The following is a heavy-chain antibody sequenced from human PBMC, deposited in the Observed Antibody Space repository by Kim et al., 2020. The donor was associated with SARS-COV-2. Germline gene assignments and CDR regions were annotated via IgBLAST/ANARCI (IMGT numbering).Heavy chain of an antibody. CDR2: IYYSGST. Sequence: SETLSLTCTVSGGSISSSSYYWGWIRQPPGKGLEWIVSIYYSGSTYYNPSLKSRVTISVDTSKNQFSLKLSSVTAADTAVYYCARDKAYYYGSGSYYRNWFDPWGQGTLVTVSS. D-gene: IGHD3-10*01. CDR1: GGSISSSSYY. V-gene: IGHV4-39*07. J-gene: IGHJ5*02. CDR3: ARDKAYYYGSGSYYRNWFDP.